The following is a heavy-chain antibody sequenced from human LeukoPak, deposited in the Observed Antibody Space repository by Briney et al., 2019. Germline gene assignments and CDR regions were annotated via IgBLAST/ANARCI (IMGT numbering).Heavy chain of an antibody. J-gene: IGHJ4*02. V-gene: IGHV3-30*02. CDR3: AKDSATWGFDS. Sequence: PGGSLRLSCTASGFAFSNYNMHWARQAPGKGLEWVSFIFYEETKKSYSDSVKGRFTISRDISKSTLYLQMNGLRAEDTAIYYCAKDSATWGFDSWGQGTLVTVSS. CDR1: GFAFSNYN. D-gene: IGHD3-16*01. CDR2: IFYEETKK.